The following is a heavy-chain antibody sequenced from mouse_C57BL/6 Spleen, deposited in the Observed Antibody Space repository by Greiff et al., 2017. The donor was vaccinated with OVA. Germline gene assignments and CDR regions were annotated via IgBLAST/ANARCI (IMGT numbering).Heavy chain of an antibody. D-gene: IGHD1-1*01. J-gene: IGHJ4*01. CDR2: IWSGGST. Sequence: QVQLQQSGPGLVQPSQSLSITCPLSGFSLTSYGVHWVRQSPGKGLEWLGVIWSGGSTDYNAAFISRLSISKDNSKSQVFFKMNSLQADDTAIYYCARKNYYGSSYVGYAMDYWGQGTSVTVSS. CDR1: GFSLTSYG. V-gene: IGHV2-2*01. CDR3: ARKNYYGSSYVGYAMDY.